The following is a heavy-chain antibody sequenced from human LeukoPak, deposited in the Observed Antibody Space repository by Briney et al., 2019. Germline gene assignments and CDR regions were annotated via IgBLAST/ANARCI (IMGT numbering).Heavy chain of an antibody. J-gene: IGHJ4*02. CDR3: AREVYGDYYFDY. Sequence: ASVKVSCKASGYTFTGYYMHWVRRAPGQGLEWMGWINPNSGGTNYAQKFQGRVTMTRDTSISTAYMELSRLRSDDTAVYYCAREVYGDYYFDYWGQGTLVTVSS. CDR1: GYTFTGYY. CDR2: INPNSGGT. V-gene: IGHV1-2*02. D-gene: IGHD4-17*01.